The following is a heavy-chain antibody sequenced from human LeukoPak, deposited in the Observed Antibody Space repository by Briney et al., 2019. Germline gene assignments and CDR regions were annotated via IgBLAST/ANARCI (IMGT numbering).Heavy chain of an antibody. CDR1: GGSISSSSYY. Sequence: SETLSLTCTVSGGSISSSSYYWGWIRQPPGKGLEWIGSIYYSGRTYYNPSLKSRVTISVDTSKNQFSLKMSSVTAADTAVYFCARHGSKATGGTDYFDFWGQGALVTVSS. D-gene: IGHD4-11*01. CDR3: ARHGSKATGGTDYFDF. V-gene: IGHV4-39*01. CDR2: IYYSGRT. J-gene: IGHJ4*02.